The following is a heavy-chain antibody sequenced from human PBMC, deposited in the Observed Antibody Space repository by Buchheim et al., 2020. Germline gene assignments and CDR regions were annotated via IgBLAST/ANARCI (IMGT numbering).Heavy chain of an antibody. Sequence: QVQLVESGGGVVQPGRSLRLSCAASGFTFSSYAMHWVRQAPGKGLEWVAVISYDGSNKYYADSVKGRFTISRDNSKNTLYLQMNSLRAEDTAVYYCARDQGDGGYSLVVCFDYWGQGTL. V-gene: IGHV3-30*04. CDR3: ARDQGDGGYSLVVCFDY. D-gene: IGHD2-15*01. CDR2: ISYDGSNK. J-gene: IGHJ4*02. CDR1: GFTFSSYA.